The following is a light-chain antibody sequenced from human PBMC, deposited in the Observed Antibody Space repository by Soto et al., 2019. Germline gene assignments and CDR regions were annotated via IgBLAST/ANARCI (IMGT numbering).Light chain of an antibody. J-gene: IGKJ1*01. Sequence: DIQMTQSPSSLSASVGDRVTITCQASQDITNFLNWYQQKPGKAPKLLIYAASNLETGVPSRFSGGGSGADFTFTISSLQPEEVATYYCQQYDLLPWTFGQGTKVEIK. CDR3: QQYDLLPWT. CDR2: AAS. CDR1: QDITNF. V-gene: IGKV1-33*01.